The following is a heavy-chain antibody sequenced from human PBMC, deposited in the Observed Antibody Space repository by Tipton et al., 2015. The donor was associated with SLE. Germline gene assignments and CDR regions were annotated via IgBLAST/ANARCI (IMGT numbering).Heavy chain of an antibody. CDR2: ISAYNGNT. D-gene: IGHD3-3*01. Sequence: QVQLVQSGAEVKKPGASVKVSCKASRYTFTNYAISWVRQAPGQGLEWMGWISAYNGNTNYAQKVQGRVTMTTDTSTSTAYMELRSLRSDDTAVYYCARLGVDDFWSGYQSYLDYGGQGTLVTVSS. V-gene: IGHV1-18*01. CDR1: RYTFTNYA. CDR3: ARLGVDDFWSGYQSYLDY. J-gene: IGHJ4*02.